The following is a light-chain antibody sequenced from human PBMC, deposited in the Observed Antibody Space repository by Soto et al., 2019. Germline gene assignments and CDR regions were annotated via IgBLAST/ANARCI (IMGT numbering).Light chain of an antibody. CDR1: SSDVGSYNL. V-gene: IGLV2-23*01. CDR2: EGT. CDR3: CSYAGSSTWDVV. Sequence: QSALTQPASVSGSPGQSITISCTGTSSDVGSYNLVSWYQQHPGKAPKLMIYEGTKRPSGVSNRFSGSKSGNMASLTISGLQAEDEADYYCCSYAGSSTWDVVFGGGTKLTVL. J-gene: IGLJ2*01.